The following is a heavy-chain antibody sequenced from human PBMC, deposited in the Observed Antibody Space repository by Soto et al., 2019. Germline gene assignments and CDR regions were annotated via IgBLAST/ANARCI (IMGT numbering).Heavy chain of an antibody. J-gene: IGHJ6*02. V-gene: IGHV3-30*18. CDR3: AKDLRRIVVVPAAIGIGGMDV. CDR2: ISYDGSNK. CDR1: GFTFSSYG. Sequence: GSLRFSCAASGFTFSSYGMHWVRQAPGKGLEWVAVISYDGSNKYYADSVKGRFTISRDNSKNTLYLQMNSLRAEDTAVYYCAKDLRRIVVVPAAIGIGGMDVWGQGTTVTVSS. D-gene: IGHD2-2*02.